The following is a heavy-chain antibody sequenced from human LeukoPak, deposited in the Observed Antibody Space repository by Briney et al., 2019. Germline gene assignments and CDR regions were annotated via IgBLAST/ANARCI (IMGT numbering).Heavy chain of an antibody. Sequence: GGSLRLSCAASGFTLSSYNINWVRQAPPKGLDWVSYINSSSSTIYYADSVKARFTISRDNSKNTLYLQMNSLRAEDTAVYYCARAFSDQHYYFDYWGQGTLVTVSS. J-gene: IGHJ4*02. CDR2: INSSSSTI. CDR3: ARAFSDQHYYFDY. CDR1: GFTLSSYN. D-gene: IGHD3-3*02. V-gene: IGHV3-48*01.